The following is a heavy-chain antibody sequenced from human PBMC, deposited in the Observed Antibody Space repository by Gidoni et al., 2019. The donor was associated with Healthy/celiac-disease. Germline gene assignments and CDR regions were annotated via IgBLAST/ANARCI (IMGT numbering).Heavy chain of an antibody. CDR1: GFTFSSYA. CDR3: ARGNHDSSGYSLLKSLKDYYYGMDV. Sequence: QVQLVETGGGVVQPGRSLRLSCAASGFTFSSYAMHWVRQAPGKGLEWVAVISYDGSNKYYADSVKGRFTISRDNSKNTLYLQMNSLRAEDTAVYYCARGNHDSSGYSLLKSLKDYYYGMDVWGQGTTVTVSS. J-gene: IGHJ6*02. CDR2: ISYDGSNK. D-gene: IGHD3-22*01. V-gene: IGHV3-30-3*01.